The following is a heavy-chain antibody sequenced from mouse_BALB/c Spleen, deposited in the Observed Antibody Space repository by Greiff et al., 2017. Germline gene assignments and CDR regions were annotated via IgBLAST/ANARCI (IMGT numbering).Heavy chain of an antibody. J-gene: IGHJ4*01. CDR1: GFTFSSYG. CDR3: ARQSLDAMDY. CDR2: ISSGGSYT. Sequence: DVKLVESGGDLVKPGGSLKLSCAASGFTFSSYGMSWVRQTPDKRLEWVATISSGGSYTYYPDSVKGRFTISRDNAKNTLYLQMSSLKSEDTAMYYCARQSLDAMDYWGQGTSVTVSS. V-gene: IGHV5-6*02.